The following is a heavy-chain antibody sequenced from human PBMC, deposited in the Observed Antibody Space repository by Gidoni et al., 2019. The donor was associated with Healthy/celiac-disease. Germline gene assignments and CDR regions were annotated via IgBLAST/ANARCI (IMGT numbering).Heavy chain of an antibody. CDR3: AIAYCGGDCDHYYYYYYMDV. CDR2: IIPICGTA. J-gene: IGHJ6*03. CDR1: GGTFSSYA. D-gene: IGHD2-21*02. V-gene: IGHV1-69*06. Sequence: QVQLVQSGAEVKKPGPSVKVSCKASGGTFSSYAISWVRPAPGQGLEWMGGIIPICGTANYAQKCQGRVTITADKSTSTAYMDLISLRSEDTAVYYCAIAYCGGDCDHYYYYYYMDVWGKGTTVTVSS.